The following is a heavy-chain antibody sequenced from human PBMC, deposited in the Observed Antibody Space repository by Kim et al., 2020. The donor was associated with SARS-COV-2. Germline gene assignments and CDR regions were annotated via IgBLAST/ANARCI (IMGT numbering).Heavy chain of an antibody. V-gene: IGHV2-70*19. CDR1: GFSLSTSGMC. J-gene: IGHJ5*02. D-gene: IGHD2-2*01. Sequence: SGPTLVNPTQTLTLTCTFSGFSLSTSGMCVNWVRQPPGKALEWLARIDWDGDKHYSTSLKTRLTITKDTSRNQVVLTMTNMDPLDTATYYCSRTTTGSSTTCLGWFGPWGPGTLVTVSS. CDR3: SRTTTGSSTTCLGWFGP. CDR2: IDWDGDK.